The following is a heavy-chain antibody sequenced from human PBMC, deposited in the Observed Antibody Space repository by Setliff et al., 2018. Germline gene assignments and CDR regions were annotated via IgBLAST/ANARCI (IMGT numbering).Heavy chain of an antibody. CDR3: TTLYPQWLVMGEGYYFDY. D-gene: IGHD6-19*01. Sequence: GGSLRLSCAASGFTFTSYAMRWVRQAPGKGLEWVSSIKSKTDGGTTDYAAPVKGRFTISRDDSKNTLYLQMNSLKTEDTAVYYCTTLYPQWLVMGEGYYFDYWGQGTLVTVSS. CDR2: IKSKTDGGTT. J-gene: IGHJ4*02. V-gene: IGHV3-15*01. CDR1: GFTFTSYA.